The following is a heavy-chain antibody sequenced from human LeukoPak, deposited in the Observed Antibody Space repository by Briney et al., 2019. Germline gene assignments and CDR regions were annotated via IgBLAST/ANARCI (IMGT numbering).Heavy chain of an antibody. V-gene: IGHV4-59*01. D-gene: IGHD6-6*01. J-gene: IGHJ4*02. Sequence: PSETLSLTCTVPGGSISSYYWSWIRQPPGKGLEWIGYIYYSGSTNYNPSLKSRVTISVDTSKNQFSLKLSSVPAADTAGYWCGEGENPSSEYWGQGTLVPGSS. CDR1: GGSISSYY. CDR2: IYYSGST. CDR3: GEGENPSSEY.